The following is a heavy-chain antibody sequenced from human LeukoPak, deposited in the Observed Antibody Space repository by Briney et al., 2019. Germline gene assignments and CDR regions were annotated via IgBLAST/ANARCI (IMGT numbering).Heavy chain of an antibody. Sequence: GGSLRLSCAVSGFTVSSDYMSWVRQAPGKGLEWVSIIYSGGNTYYADSVKGRFTISRDNSKNTVYLQMNSLRAEDTAVYYCAKEMEIVVVITEVGAFDIWGQGTMVTVSS. CDR2: IYSGGNT. D-gene: IGHD3-22*01. V-gene: IGHV3-53*05. J-gene: IGHJ3*02. CDR1: GFTVSSDY. CDR3: AKEMEIVVVITEVGAFDI.